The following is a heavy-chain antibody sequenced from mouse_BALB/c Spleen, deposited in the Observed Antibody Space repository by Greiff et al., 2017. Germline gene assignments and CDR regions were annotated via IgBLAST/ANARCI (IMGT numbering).Heavy chain of an antibody. Sequence: EVKLMESGGGLVQPGGSLKLSCAASGFTFSSYGMSWVRQTPDKRLELVATINSNGGSTYYPDSVKGRFTISRDNAKNTLYLQMSSLKSEDTAMYYCARDHDYYAMDYWGQGTSVTVSS. CDR2: INSNGGST. V-gene: IGHV5-6-3*01. CDR3: ARDHDYYAMDY. CDR1: GFTFSSYG. J-gene: IGHJ4*01.